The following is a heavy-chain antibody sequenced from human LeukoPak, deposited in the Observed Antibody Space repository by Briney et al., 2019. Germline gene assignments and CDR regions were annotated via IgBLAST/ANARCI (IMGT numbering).Heavy chain of an antibody. CDR3: ARESSWGNFDY. CDR2: IYYSGST. D-gene: IGHD7-27*01. V-gene: IGHV4-59*12. Sequence: SETLSLTCTVSGGSISSYYWSWIRQPPGRGLEWIGYIYYSGSTNYNPSLKSRVTISVDTSKNQFSLKLSSVTAADTAVYYSARESSWGNFDYWGQGTLVTVSS. CDR1: GGSISSYY. J-gene: IGHJ4*02.